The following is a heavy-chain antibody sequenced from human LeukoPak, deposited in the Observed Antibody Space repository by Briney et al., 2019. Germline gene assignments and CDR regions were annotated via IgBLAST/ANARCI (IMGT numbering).Heavy chain of an antibody. Sequence: GGSLRLSCAASGFTFSSYEMNWVRQAPGKGMEWVSYISSSGSTIYYADSVKGRFTISRDNAKNSLYLQMNSLRPEDTAVYYCAKQGLVPATAGDWGQGTLVTVSS. CDR1: GFTFSSYE. CDR3: AKQGLVPATAGD. V-gene: IGHV3-48*03. D-gene: IGHD2-2*01. CDR2: ISSSGSTI. J-gene: IGHJ4*02.